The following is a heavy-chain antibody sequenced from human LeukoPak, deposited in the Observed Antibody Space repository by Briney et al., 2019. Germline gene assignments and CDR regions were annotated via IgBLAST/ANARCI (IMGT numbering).Heavy chain of an antibody. Sequence: ASVKVSCKASGYSFTSYGISWVRQAPGQGLEWMGWISAYNGNTNYAQKLQGRVTMTTDTSTSTAYMELRSLRSDDTAVYYCARCLWGSSGWYYYYYMDVWGKGTTVTVSS. V-gene: IGHV1-18*01. CDR2: ISAYNGNT. D-gene: IGHD6-19*01. CDR1: GYSFTSYG. J-gene: IGHJ6*03. CDR3: ARCLWGSSGWYYYYYMDV.